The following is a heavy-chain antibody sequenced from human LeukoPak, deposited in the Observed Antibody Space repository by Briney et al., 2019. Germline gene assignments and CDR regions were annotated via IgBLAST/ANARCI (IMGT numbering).Heavy chain of an antibody. CDR2: INHSGST. Sequence: PSETLSLTCAVYGGSFSGYYWSWIRQPPGKGLEWIGEINHSGSTNYNPSLKSRVTISVDTSKNQFSLKLSSVTAADTAVYYCARSYDPPTDWGQGTLVTVSS. V-gene: IGHV4-34*01. J-gene: IGHJ4*02. CDR3: ARSYDPPTD. CDR1: GGSFSGYY. D-gene: IGHD3-22*01.